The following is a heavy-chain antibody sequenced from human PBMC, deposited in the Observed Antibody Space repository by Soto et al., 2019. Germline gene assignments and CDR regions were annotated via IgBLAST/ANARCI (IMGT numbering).Heavy chain of an antibody. CDR2: IYHSVST. J-gene: IGHJ4*02. V-gene: IGHV4-31*03. CDR3: ARDYMAVVD. D-gene: IGHD2-15*01. Sequence: TLCLTCTVSGSSISSGSYYWSWIRQHQGKGLEWIGYIYHSVSTYYNPSIKGRATISLDTSKNQFSLKMSSVTAADTAVYYCARDYMAVVDWGQGTLVTGSS. CDR1: GSSISSGSYY.